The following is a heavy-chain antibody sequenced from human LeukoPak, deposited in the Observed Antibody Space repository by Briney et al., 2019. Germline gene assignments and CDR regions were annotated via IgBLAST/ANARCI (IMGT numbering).Heavy chain of an antibody. V-gene: IGHV3-48*03. D-gene: IGHD4-17*01. Sequence: GGSLRLSCAASGFSFSSFEMNWVRQAPGKGLEWLSYITNTGRTIYYADSVKGRFTISRDNAKNSLYLKMNSLRGEDTAIYYCGRGGAYGMMGYWGQGTLVTVSS. J-gene: IGHJ4*02. CDR1: GFSFSSFE. CDR2: ITNTGRTI. CDR3: GRGGAYGMMGY.